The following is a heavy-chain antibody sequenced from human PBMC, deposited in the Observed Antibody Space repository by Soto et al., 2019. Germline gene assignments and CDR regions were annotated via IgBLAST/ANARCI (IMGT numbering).Heavy chain of an antibody. Sequence: GGSLRLSCAASGFTFSSYGMHWVRQAPGKGLEWVAVISYDGSNKYYADSVKGRFTISRDNSKNTLYLQMNSLRAEDTAVYYCASMWLRSYYFDYWGQGTLVTVSS. J-gene: IGHJ4*02. CDR1: GFTFSSYG. D-gene: IGHD5-12*01. V-gene: IGHV3-30*03. CDR3: ASMWLRSYYFDY. CDR2: ISYDGSNK.